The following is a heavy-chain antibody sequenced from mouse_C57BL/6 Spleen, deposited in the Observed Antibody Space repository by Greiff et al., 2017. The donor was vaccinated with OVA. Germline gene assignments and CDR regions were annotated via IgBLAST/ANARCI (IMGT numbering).Heavy chain of an antibody. CDR1: GYTFTDYE. V-gene: IGHV1-15*01. CDR3: TRTDYDY. Sequence: QVQLQQSGAELVRPGASVTLSCKASGYTFTDYEMHWVKQTPVHGLEWIGAIDPETGGTAYNQKFKGKAILTADKSSSTAYMELRSLTSEDSAVYYCTRTDYDYWAKAPLSQSPQ. J-gene: IGHJ2*01. D-gene: IGHD2-4*01. CDR2: IDPETGGT.